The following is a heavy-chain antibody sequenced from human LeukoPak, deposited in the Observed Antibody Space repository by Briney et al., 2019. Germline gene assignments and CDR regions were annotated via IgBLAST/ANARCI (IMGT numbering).Heavy chain of an antibody. V-gene: IGHV3-48*04. J-gene: IGHJ6*02. CDR2: INTSGGTK. CDR3: ARAVVDWLPPDYYYYYGMDV. Sequence: PGRSLRLSCAASGFTFSTYGIHWVRQAPGKGLEWVSHINTSGGTKHYADSVKGRFTISRDNTKNSLYLQMNSLRAEDTAVYYCARAVVDWLPPDYYYYYGMDVWGQGTTVTVSS. D-gene: IGHD3-9*01. CDR1: GFTFSTYG.